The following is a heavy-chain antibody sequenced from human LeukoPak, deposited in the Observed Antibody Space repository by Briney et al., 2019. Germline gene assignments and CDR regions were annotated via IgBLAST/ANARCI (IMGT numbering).Heavy chain of an antibody. V-gene: IGHV4-4*07. CDR1: GGSISNYT. D-gene: IGHD3-10*02. CDR2: IYTSGST. J-gene: IGHJ5*02. CDR3: ARECSDRFSLDP. Sequence: PSETLSLTCTVSGGSISNYTYSWIRQAAGKGLEWIGRIYTSGSTNYHPSLKSRVIISLDRSKKQVSLKLSSVSAADTAVYYCARECSDRFSLDPWGQGTRDSGSS.